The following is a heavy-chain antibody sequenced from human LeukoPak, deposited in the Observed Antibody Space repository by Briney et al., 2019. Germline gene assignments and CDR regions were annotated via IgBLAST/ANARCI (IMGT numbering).Heavy chain of an antibody. CDR3: ARDYADYVGYFFFDY. D-gene: IGHD4-17*01. J-gene: IGHJ4*02. V-gene: IGHV3-23*01. CDR2: ISGGGETT. Sequence: GGSLRLSCAASGFTFSDFWVEWFHQAPGKGLEWVSSISGGGETTYYADSAKGRFTISRDNSQNTLYLQMSSLRAEDTAVYYCARDYADYVGYFFFDYWGQGTLVTVSS. CDR1: GFTFSDFW.